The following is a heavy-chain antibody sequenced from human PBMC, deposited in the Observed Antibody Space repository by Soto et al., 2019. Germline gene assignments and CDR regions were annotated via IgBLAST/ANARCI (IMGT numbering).Heavy chain of an antibody. D-gene: IGHD3-10*01. CDR2: INHSGST. CDR3: ARVDRAFDY. Sequence: QVQLQQWGAGLLKPSETLSLTCAVYGGSFSGYYWSWIRQPPGKGLEWIGEINHSGSTNYNPSLKSRVTISVDTSKNQYSLKLSSVTAADPAVYYCARVDRAFDYWGQGTLVTVSS. CDR1: GGSFSGYY. J-gene: IGHJ4*02. V-gene: IGHV4-34*01.